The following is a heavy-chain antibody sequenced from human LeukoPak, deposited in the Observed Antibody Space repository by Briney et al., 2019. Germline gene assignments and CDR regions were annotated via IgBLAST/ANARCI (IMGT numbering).Heavy chain of an antibody. Sequence: PGGSLRLSCAASGFTFSSYSMNWVRQAPGKGLEWVSSISSSSSYIYYADSVKGRFTISRDNAKNSLYLQMNSLRAEDTAVYYCARDIGSGTRNWFDPWGQGTLVTVSS. D-gene: IGHD6-19*01. J-gene: IGHJ5*02. CDR2: ISSSSSYI. V-gene: IGHV3-21*01. CDR1: GFTFSSYS. CDR3: ARDIGSGTRNWFDP.